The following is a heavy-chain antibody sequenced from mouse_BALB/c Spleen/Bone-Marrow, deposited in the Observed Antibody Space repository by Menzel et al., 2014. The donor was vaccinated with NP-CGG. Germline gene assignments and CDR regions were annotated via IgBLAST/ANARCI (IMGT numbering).Heavy chain of an antibody. J-gene: IGHJ4*01. CDR2: IWSDGNT. CDR3: ARNPYGNYAMDY. V-gene: IGHV2-6*02. CDR1: GFSLTTYD. D-gene: IGHD2-10*02. Sequence: QVQLQQSEPGLVAPSQSLSITCTVSGFSLTTYDVHWVRQPPGKGLEWLVVIWSDGNTTYNSALKSRLNISKDNSKSQVFLKMNSLQTDDTAIYYCARNPYGNYAMDYWGQGTSVTVSS.